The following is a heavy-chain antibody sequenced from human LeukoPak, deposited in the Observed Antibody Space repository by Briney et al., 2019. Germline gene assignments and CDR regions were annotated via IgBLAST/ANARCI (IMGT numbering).Heavy chain of an antibody. V-gene: IGHV3-30*03. CDR1: GFTFSSYG. CDR2: ISYDGSNK. J-gene: IGHJ4*02. CDR3: ARIKGHVDY. Sequence: GGSLRLSCAASGFTFSSYGMHWVRQAPGKGLEWVAVISYDGSNKYYADSVKGRFTISRDNSKNTLYLQMNSLRAEDTAVYYCARIKGHVDYWGQGTLVTVSS.